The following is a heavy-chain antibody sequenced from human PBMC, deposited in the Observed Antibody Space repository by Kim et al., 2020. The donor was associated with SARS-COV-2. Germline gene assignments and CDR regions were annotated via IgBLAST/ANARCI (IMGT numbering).Heavy chain of an antibody. CDR2: IKQDGSEK. J-gene: IGHJ4*02. Sequence: GGSLRLSCAASGFTFSSYWMSWVRQAPGKGLEWVANIKQDGSEKYYVDSVKGRFTISRDNAKNSLYLQMNSLRAEDTAVYYCARVPDYDILTGYYNVMSCWDYWGQGTLVTVSS. V-gene: IGHV3-7*01. CDR1: GFTFSSYW. D-gene: IGHD3-9*01. CDR3: ARVPDYDILTGYYNVMSCWDY.